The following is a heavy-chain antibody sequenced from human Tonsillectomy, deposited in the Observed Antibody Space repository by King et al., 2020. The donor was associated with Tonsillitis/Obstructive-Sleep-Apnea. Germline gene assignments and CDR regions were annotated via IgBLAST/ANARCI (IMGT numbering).Heavy chain of an antibody. Sequence: HVQLVESGGGVVQPGRSLRLSCAASGFTFSSYAMHWVRQAPGKGLDWVAVISYDGTNKYYADSMKGRFAISRDNSKNTLYLQMNSLRVEDTAVYYCARGPDCGGGCSHFDYWGQGTLVTVSS. CDR2: ISYDGTNK. CDR3: ARGPDCGGGCSHFDY. D-gene: IGHD2-21*02. V-gene: IGHV3-30*09. J-gene: IGHJ4*02. CDR1: GFTFSSYA.